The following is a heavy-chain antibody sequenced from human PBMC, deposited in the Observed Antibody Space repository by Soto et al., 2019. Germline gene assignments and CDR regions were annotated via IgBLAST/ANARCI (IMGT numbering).Heavy chain of an antibody. CDR1: GFSLTTTRMG. Sequence: QITLKESGPPLVRPAQPLTLTCAFSGFSLTTTRMGVAWIRQPPGKAVEWLALIYWDDDKRYSPSLKNRLTVSKDTSTNRVVLTITNISPDDTGTYFCAHAGDFDLLSFDRWGPGTLVTVSS. V-gene: IGHV2-5*02. CDR2: IYWDDDK. J-gene: IGHJ4*02. D-gene: IGHD2-15*01. CDR3: AHAGDFDLLSFDR.